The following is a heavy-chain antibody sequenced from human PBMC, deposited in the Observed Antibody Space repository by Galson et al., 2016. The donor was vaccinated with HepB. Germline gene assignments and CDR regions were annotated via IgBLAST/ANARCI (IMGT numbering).Heavy chain of an antibody. J-gene: IGHJ4*02. Sequence: CAISWDSVSSHSAAWNWIRQSPSRGLEWLGRTYYRSRWYNDYAVPVKSRITINPDTSKNQFSLQLNSVTPEDTAVYYCARDLGGAYGTGRSFDYGGQGTLVTVSS. D-gene: IGHD1-1*01. CDR2: TYYRSRWYN. CDR3: ARDLGGAYGTGRSFDY. CDR1: WDSVSSHSAA. V-gene: IGHV6-1*01.